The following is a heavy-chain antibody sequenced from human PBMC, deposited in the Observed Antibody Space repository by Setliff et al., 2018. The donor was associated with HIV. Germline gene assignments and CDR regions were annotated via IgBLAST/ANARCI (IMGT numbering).Heavy chain of an antibody. Sequence: PGGSLRLSCAASGFTFSSFAMNWVRQAPGKGLEWISYNNLDSRAIYYADSVRGRFTISRDNAKNSLYLQMNSLRAEDTAVYYCARSNCGGDCDAFDIWGQGTMVTVSS. D-gene: IGHD2-21*02. J-gene: IGHJ3*02. CDR2: NNLDSRAI. CDR3: ARSNCGGDCDAFDI. CDR1: GFTFSSFA. V-gene: IGHV3-48*04.